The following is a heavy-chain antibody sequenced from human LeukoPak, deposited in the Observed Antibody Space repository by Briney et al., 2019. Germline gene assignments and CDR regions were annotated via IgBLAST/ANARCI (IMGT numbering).Heavy chain of an antibody. CDR3: ATAGNIYCSSTSCSMNWFDP. CDR2: ISGSGGST. CDR1: GFTFSSYA. Sequence: PGGSLRLSCAASGFTFSSYAMSWVRQAPGKGLEWVSAISGSGGSTYYADSVKGRFTIPRDNSKNTLYLQMNSLRAEDTAVYYCATAGNIYCSSTSCSMNWFDPWGQGTLVTVSS. V-gene: IGHV3-23*01. D-gene: IGHD2-2*01. J-gene: IGHJ5*02.